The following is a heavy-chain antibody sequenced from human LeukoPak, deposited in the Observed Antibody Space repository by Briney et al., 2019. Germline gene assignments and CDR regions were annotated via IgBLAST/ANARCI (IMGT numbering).Heavy chain of an antibody. D-gene: IGHD3-10*01. J-gene: IGHJ3*02. CDR1: GFTFDDYA. V-gene: IGHV3-9*01. Sequence: GGSLRLPCAASGFTFDDYAMHWVRQAPGKGLEWVSGISWNSGSIGYADSVKGRFTISRDNAKNSLYLQMNSLRAEDTALYYCAKVGTMVRGVRSAFDIWGQGTMVTVSS. CDR3: AKVGTMVRGVRSAFDI. CDR2: ISWNSGSI.